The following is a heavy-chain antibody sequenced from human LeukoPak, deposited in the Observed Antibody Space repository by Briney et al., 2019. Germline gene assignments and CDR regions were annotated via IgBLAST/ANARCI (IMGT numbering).Heavy chain of an antibody. Sequence: GASVKVSCKASGYTFTSYDVNWVRQATGQGLEWMGWMNPNSGNTGYAQKFQGRVTITRNTSISTAYMELSSLRSEDTAVYYCARAPSLVRGVIIYNWFDPWGQGTLVTVSS. J-gene: IGHJ5*02. CDR1: GYTFTSYD. CDR3: ARAPSLVRGVIIYNWFDP. D-gene: IGHD3-10*02. V-gene: IGHV1-8*01. CDR2: MNPNSGNT.